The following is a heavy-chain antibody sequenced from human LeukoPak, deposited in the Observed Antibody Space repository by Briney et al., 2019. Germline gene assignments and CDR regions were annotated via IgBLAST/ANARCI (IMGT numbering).Heavy chain of an antibody. CDR3: ARCHGPSRIQLWRPFDY. V-gene: IGHV3-48*03. J-gene: IGHJ4*02. D-gene: IGHD5-18*01. CDR2: ISGSGSTR. CDR1: GFIFSSYE. Sequence: QPGGSLRLSCAASGFIFSSYEMNWVRQAPGKGLEWVSYISGSGSTRYYADSVKGRFTISRDNAKNSLYLQMNSLRAEDTAVYYCARCHGPSRIQLWRPFDYWGQGTLVTVSS.